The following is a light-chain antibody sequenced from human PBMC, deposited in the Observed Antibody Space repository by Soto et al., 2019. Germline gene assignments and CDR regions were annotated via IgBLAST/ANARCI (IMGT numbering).Light chain of an antibody. CDR2: SND. CDR1: SSNIGANP. Sequence: QSVLTQPPSASGTPGQRVTISCSGRSSNIGANPVNWYQQLPGMAPTVLIYSNDQRPSGVPDRFSGSKSGTSASLAISGLQSEDEADYYCATWDDTLSGPVFGGGTKLTVL. CDR3: ATWDDTLSGPV. V-gene: IGLV1-44*01. J-gene: IGLJ2*01.